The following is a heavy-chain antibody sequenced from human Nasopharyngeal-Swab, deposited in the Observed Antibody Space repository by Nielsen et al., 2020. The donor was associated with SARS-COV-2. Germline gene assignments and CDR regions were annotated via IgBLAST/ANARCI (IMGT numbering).Heavy chain of an antibody. CDR2: ISYDGSNK. J-gene: IGHJ4*02. CDR3: ARGGEWIQLWLPNIDY. Sequence: GESLKTSCAASGFTFSCYAMHWVRQAPGKGLEWVAVISYDGSNKYYADSVKGRFTISRDNSKNTLYLQMNSLRAEDTAVYYCARGGEWIQLWLPNIDYWGQGTLVTVSS. V-gene: IGHV3-30-3*01. D-gene: IGHD5-18*01. CDR1: GFTFSCYA.